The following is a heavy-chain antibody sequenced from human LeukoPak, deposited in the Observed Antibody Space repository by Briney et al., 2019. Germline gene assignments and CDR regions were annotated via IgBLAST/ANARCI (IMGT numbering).Heavy chain of an antibody. V-gene: IGHV4-4*07. D-gene: IGHD2-8*01. Sequence: PSETLSLTCTVSGGSISSYYWSWIRQPAGKGLEWIGRIYTSGSTNYNPSLKSRVTMSVDTSKNQFSLKLSSVTAADTAVYYCARDDGGQGQGGGRLYHYYYYGMDVWGQGTTVTVSS. CDR3: ARDDGGQGQGGGRLYHYYYYGMDV. CDR2: IYTSGST. CDR1: GGSISSYY. J-gene: IGHJ6*02.